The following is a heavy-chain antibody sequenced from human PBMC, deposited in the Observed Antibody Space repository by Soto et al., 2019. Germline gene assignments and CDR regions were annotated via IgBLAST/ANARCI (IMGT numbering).Heavy chain of an antibody. CDR3: ARDHHYCSGGSCYSRGFDY. CDR2: ISAYNGNT. D-gene: IGHD2-15*01. J-gene: IGHJ4*02. CDR1: GYTFTSYG. Sequence: QVPLVQSGAEVKKPGASVKVSCKASGYTFTSYGITWVRQAPGQGLEWMGWISAYNGNTNYAQKLQGRVTMTTDTCTSTAYMELRSLRSDDTAVYYCARDHHYCSGGSCYSRGFDYWGQGTLVTVSS. V-gene: IGHV1-18*01.